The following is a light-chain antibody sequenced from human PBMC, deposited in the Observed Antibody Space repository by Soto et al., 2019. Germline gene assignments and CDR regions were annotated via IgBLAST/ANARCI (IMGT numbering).Light chain of an antibody. CDR1: SSDVGAYDF. J-gene: IGLJ1*01. CDR2: EVS. V-gene: IGLV2-14*03. Sequence: HSALTQPASVSGFPGQSITISCTGTSSDVGAYDFVSWYQQHPDKAPKLMIYEVSNRPSGVSNRFSGSKSVNTATLTISGLQAEDEADYYCSSYTSSSTRVFGTGTKVTVL. CDR3: SSYTSSSTRV.